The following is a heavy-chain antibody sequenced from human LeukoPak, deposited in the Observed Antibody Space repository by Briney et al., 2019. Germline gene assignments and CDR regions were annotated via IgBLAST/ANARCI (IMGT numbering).Heavy chain of an antibody. J-gene: IGHJ4*02. CDR1: GFTFSSYA. Sequence: GGSLRLSCAASGFTFSSYAMSWVRQAPGKGLEWVSAISGSGGSTYYADSVKGRFTISGDNSKNTLYLQMNSLRAEDTAVYYCARAYYDSSGYYFDYWGQGTLVTVSS. D-gene: IGHD3-22*01. V-gene: IGHV3-23*01. CDR3: ARAYYDSSGYYFDY. CDR2: ISGSGGST.